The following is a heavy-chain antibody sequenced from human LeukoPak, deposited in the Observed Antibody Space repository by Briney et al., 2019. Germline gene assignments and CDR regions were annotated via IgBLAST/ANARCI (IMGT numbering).Heavy chain of an antibody. Sequence: GGSLRLSCAASGFTFSSYSMNWVRQAPGKGLVWVSRISSDESRTNYADSVKGRFTISRDNAKNTVYLQMNSLRAEDTAVYYCARVRAVAGTEVLYYFDYWGQGTLVTVSS. CDR3: ARVRAVAGTEVLYYFDY. D-gene: IGHD6-19*01. J-gene: IGHJ4*02. CDR2: ISSDESRT. V-gene: IGHV3-74*01. CDR1: GFTFSSYS.